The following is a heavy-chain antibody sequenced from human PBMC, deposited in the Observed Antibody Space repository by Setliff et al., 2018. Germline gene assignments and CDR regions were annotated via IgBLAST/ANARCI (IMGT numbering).Heavy chain of an antibody. CDR3: VRDRTAYSYGLDV. D-gene: IGHD5-18*01. Sequence: PSETLSLTFTVSGGSISPYFWSWIRQPPGKGLEWIGYIYHNGNTNFNPSLKTRLTMSVDTSKNQFALNLRSVTAADTAVYYCVRDRTAYSYGLDVWGQGTTVTVSS. CDR2: IYHNGNT. V-gene: IGHV4-59*01. J-gene: IGHJ6*02. CDR1: GGSISPYF.